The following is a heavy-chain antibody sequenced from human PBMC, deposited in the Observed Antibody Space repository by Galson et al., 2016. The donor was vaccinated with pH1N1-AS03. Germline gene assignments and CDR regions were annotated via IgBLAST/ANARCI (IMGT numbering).Heavy chain of an antibody. Sequence: QSGAEVKKPGESVKISCKGSGYSFSDYCIAWVRQMPGKGLEWMGIIHPRDSDTRYSPSFQGRVSISADKSISTAYLQWSSLKASDTATYYCARHLSSPFSSSSGYWGHGTLVTVSS. D-gene: IGHD6-13*01. J-gene: IGHJ4*01. V-gene: IGHV5-51*01. CDR1: GYSFSDYC. CDR3: ARHLSSPFSSSSGY. CDR2: IHPRDSDT.